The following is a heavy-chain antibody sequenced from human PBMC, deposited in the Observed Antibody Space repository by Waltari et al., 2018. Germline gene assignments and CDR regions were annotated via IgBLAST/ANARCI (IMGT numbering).Heavy chain of an antibody. CDR2: IYSGSST. CDR3: AREGVDTANDY. D-gene: IGHD5-18*01. J-gene: IGHJ4*02. CDR1: GLTVSSDF. V-gene: IGHV3-53*02. Sequence: EVRLVETGGGLIQPGGSLRLSCAASGLTVSSDFMSWVRQAPGKGLECVSVIYSGSSTYYADSVKGRFTISRDNSKNTVYLQMNSLSVEDTAVYYCAREGVDTANDYWGQGTLVTVSS.